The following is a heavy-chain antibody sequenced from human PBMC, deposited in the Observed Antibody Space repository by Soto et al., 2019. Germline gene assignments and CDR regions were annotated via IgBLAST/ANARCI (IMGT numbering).Heavy chain of an antibody. CDR2: ISYIGNT. CDR3: ARFDFGDYRGLDY. CDR1: SGSISGYY. Sequence: QVHLQESVPGLVKPSETLSLTCTVSSGSISGYYWSWIRQPPGKGLECIGYISYIGNTHYNPSLMSRVTISIDTSKNQFSLKVTSVTAADTAVYYCARFDFGDYRGLDYWGQGTLVTVSS. J-gene: IGHJ4*02. V-gene: IGHV4-59*08. D-gene: IGHD4-17*01.